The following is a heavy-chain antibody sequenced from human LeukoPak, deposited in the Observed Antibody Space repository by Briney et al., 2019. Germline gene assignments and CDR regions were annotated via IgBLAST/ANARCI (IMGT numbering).Heavy chain of an antibody. CDR3: AKKDCSGASCYKAFDS. J-gene: IGHJ4*02. CDR2: ISASGSTT. CDR1: GFTFSSSA. D-gene: IGHD2-2*02. V-gene: IGHV3-23*01. Sequence: PGGSLRLSCAASGFTFSSSAMSWVRQAPRKGLEWVSSISASGSTTYYADSVKGRFTISRDNSKNTLYLQMNSLRAEDTALYYCAKKDCSGASCYKAFDSWGQGTLVTVSS.